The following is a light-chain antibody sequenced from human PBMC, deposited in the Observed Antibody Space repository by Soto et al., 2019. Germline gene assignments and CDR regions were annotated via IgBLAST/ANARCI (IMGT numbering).Light chain of an antibody. V-gene: IGLV1-44*01. J-gene: IGLJ3*02. CDR3: AAWDDSLNGWV. CDR2: NNN. CDR1: SSNIGSNT. Sequence: QSVLTQPTSASGTPGQRFTISFSGSSSNIGSNTVSWYQQLPGTAPQLLIYNNNQRPSGVPDRFSGSESATSASLAISGLQSEDEADFYCAAWDDSLNGWVFGGGTQLTVL.